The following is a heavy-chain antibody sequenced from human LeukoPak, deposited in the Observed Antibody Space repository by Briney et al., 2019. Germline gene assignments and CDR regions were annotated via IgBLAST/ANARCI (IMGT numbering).Heavy chain of an antibody. Sequence: SQTLSLTCVISGDSVSNNNTAWNWIRQSPSRCLEWLGRTYYRSKSNNDYSGSVKSRIMIKPDTSKNQSALPLRSVPPGDTAVYDCARLDSRRKNFDYWGKGNLLTVSS. V-gene: IGHV6-1*01. J-gene: IGHJ4*02. CDR3: ARLDSRRKNFDY. CDR1: GDSVSNNNTA. CDR2: TYYRSKSNN. D-gene: IGHD1-14*01.